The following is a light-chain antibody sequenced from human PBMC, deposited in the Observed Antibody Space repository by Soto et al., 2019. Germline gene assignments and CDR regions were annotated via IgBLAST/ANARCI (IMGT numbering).Light chain of an antibody. CDR2: RND. V-gene: IGLV3-9*01. CDR3: QVWDNNAPV. Sequence: SSELTQPLSVSVALGQTARITCWGYNIATKNLHWYRQKPAQAPVLIIYRNDNRPSGIRERFSGSNSGNTATLTISRAEAGDEADYYCQVWDNNAPVFGGGTKVTVL. CDR1: NIATKN. J-gene: IGLJ2*01.